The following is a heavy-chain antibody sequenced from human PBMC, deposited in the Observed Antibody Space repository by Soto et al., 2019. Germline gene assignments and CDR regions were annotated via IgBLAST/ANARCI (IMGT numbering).Heavy chain of an antibody. J-gene: IGHJ6*02. CDR3: ARDRIPTGMDV. Sequence: GGSLRLSCAASGFTFSSYSMNWVRQAPGKGLEWVSVIYDGGSTYYADSVKGRFTISRDNSKNTLYLQMNSLRAEDTAVYYCARDRIPTGMDVWGQGTTVTVSS. V-gene: IGHV3-66*01. CDR1: GFTFSSYS. CDR2: IYDGGST.